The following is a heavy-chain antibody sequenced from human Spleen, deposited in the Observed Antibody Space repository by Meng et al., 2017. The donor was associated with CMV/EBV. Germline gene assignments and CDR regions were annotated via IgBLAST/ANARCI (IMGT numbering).Heavy chain of an antibody. CDR2: INHSGST. CDR1: GGSFSGYY. D-gene: IGHD3-22*01. Sequence: YGGSFSGYYWNWLRQPPGKGLEWIGEINHSGSTNYNPSLKSRVTISVDTSKNQFSLKLTSVTAADTAVYYCARFGLYDTSGYSFDPWGQGTLVTISS. J-gene: IGHJ5*02. V-gene: IGHV4-34*01. CDR3: ARFGLYDTSGYSFDP.